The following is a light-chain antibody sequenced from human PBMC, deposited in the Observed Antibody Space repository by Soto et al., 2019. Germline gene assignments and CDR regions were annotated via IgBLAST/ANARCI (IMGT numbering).Light chain of an antibody. Sequence: VVLTLSPGTLSLSPGERATLSCRASQSVSSSYLAWYQQKPGQAPRLLIYGASSRATGIPDRFSGSGSGTDFTLTISRLEPEDFAVYFCQHYGSSPWPFGQGTKVDIK. CDR3: QHYGSSPWP. CDR1: QSVSSSY. J-gene: IGKJ1*01. V-gene: IGKV3-20*01. CDR2: GAS.